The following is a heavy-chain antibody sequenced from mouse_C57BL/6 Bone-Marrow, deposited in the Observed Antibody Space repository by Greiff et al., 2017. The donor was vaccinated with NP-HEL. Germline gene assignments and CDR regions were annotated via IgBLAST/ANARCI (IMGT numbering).Heavy chain of an antibody. CDR2: INPNNGGT. Sequence: EVQLQQSGPELVKPGASVKIPCKASGYTFTDYNMDWVKQSHGKSLEWIGDINPNNGGTIYNQKFKGKATLTVDKSSSTAYMELRSLTSEDTAVYYCASSKDSYWYFDVWGTGTTVTVSS. J-gene: IGHJ1*03. V-gene: IGHV1-18*01. CDR3: ASSKDSYWYFDV. CDR1: GYTFTDYN.